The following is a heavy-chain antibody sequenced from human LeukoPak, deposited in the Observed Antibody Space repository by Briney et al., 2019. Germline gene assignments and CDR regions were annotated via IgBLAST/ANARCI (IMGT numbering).Heavy chain of an antibody. D-gene: IGHD2-15*01. J-gene: IGHJ3*02. Sequence: ASETLSLTCAVYGGSFSGYYWSWIRQPPGKGREWIGEINQSGSTNYNPSLKSRVTISVDTSKNQFSLKLSDVAAADTAVDYCARLGYFDIWGQGTMVTVSS. CDR1: GGSFSGYY. CDR3: ARLGYFDI. V-gene: IGHV4-34*01. CDR2: INQSGST.